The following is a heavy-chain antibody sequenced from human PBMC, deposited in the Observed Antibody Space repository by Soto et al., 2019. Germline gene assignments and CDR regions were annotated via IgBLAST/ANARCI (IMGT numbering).Heavy chain of an antibody. CDR1: VFTFSSYA. D-gene: IGHD2-8*01. CDR3: AKGLMVYAKADFDY. J-gene: IGHJ4*02. V-gene: IGHV3-23*01. CDR2: ISGSGGST. Sequence: GGSLGLSCAASVFTFSSYAMSWVRQAPGKGLEWVSAISGSGGSTYYADSVKGRLTIARDNSKNTLYLQMNSLRAEDTAVYYCAKGLMVYAKADFDYWGQGTLVTVSS.